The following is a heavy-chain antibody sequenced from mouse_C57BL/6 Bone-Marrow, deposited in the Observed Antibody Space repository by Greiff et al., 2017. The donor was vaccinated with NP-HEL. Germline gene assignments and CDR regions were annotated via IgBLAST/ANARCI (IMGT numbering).Heavy chain of an antibody. D-gene: IGHD1-1*01. J-gene: IGHJ1*03. CDR2: IHPNSGST. CDR3: ARGLPHITTAYYWYFDV. CDR1: GYTFTSYW. Sequence: QVQLQQPGAELVKPGASVKLSCKASGYTFTSYWMHWVKQRPGQGLEWIGMIHPNSGSTNYNEKFKSKATLTVDKSSSTAYMQLSSLTSEDSAVYYCARGLPHITTAYYWYFDVWGTGTTVTVSS. V-gene: IGHV1-64*01.